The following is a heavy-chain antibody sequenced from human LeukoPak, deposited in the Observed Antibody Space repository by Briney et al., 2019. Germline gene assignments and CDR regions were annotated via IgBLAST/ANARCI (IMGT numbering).Heavy chain of an antibody. V-gene: IGHV4-30-2*01. D-gene: IGHD1-26*01. CDR3: ARFPTKGATGYFDY. CDR1: GGSISSGGYY. Sequence: PSQTLSLTCTVSGGSISSGGYYWSWIRQPPGKGLEWIGYIYHSGSTYYNPSLKSRVTISVDRSKNQFSLKLSSVTAADTAVYYCARFPTKGATGYFDYWGQGTLVTVSS. J-gene: IGHJ4*02. CDR2: IYHSGST.